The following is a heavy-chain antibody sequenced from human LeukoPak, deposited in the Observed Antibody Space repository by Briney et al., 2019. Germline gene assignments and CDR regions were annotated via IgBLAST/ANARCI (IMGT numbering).Heavy chain of an antibody. CDR1: GGSFSGYY. J-gene: IGHJ4*01. Sequence: PSETLSLTCAVYGGSFSGYYWSCIRQPPGKGLEWIGEINHSRRTNYNPSLKSRVTLSVETSNKQFSLKLSSVASADTAGYYIARTGYSSSWYFYWGQETLVTVSS. CDR2: INHSRRT. D-gene: IGHD6-13*01. V-gene: IGHV4-34*01. CDR3: ARTGYSSSWYFY.